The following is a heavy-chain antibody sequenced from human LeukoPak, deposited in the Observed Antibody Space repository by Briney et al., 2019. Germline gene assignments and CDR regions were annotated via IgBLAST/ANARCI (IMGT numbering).Heavy chain of an antibody. V-gene: IGHV5-51*01. CDR2: IYPGDSDT. J-gene: IGHJ4*02. Sequence: RESLKISCKGSGYSFTSYWIGWVRQMPGKGLEWMGIIYPGDSDTRYSRSFQGQVTISADKSISTAYLQWSSLKASDTAMYYCASFYQLPKFDYWAREPWSPSPQ. D-gene: IGHD2-2*01. CDR1: GYSFTSYW. CDR3: ASFYQLPKFDY.